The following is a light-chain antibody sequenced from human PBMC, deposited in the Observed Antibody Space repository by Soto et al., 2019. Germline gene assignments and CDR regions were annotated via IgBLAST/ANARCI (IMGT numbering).Light chain of an antibody. CDR3: GSYTGSIYV. J-gene: IGLJ1*01. CDR2: EDS. CDR1: SSDVGGYKF. V-gene: IGLV2-14*01. Sequence: QSALTQPAYVSGSPGQSITISCTGTSSDVGGYKFVSWYQQHPGKAPKLMIYEDSNRPSGVSSRFSGSKSGNTASLTISGLQAEDEADYYCGSYTGSIYVFGPGTKLTV.